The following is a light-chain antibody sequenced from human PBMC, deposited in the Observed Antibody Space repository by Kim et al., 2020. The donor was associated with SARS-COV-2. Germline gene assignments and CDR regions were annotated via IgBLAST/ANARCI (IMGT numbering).Light chain of an antibody. CDR3: QKRSNWAWT. Sequence: EIVLTQSPATLSLSPGERATLSCRASQSVSSYLAWYQQKPGQAPRLLIYDASNRATGIPARFSGSGSGTDFTLTISSLEPEDFAVYYCQKRSNWAWTFGQGTKGYIK. V-gene: IGKV3-11*01. J-gene: IGKJ1*01. CDR2: DAS. CDR1: QSVSSY.